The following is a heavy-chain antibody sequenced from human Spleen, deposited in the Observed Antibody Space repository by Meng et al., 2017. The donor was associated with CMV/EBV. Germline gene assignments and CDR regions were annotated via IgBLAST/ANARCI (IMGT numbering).Heavy chain of an antibody. J-gene: IGHJ5*02. CDR1: GGSFSVYS. V-gene: IGHV4-34*01. CDR3: ARGRAPPLIAARRGWIDP. CDR2: INHSGST. D-gene: IGHD6-6*01. Sequence: LLQWGAGLLKLSETLSLTWAVFGGSFSVYSWSWIRRPPGKGVEWIGEINHSGSTNYNPSLKSRVTISVDTSKNQFSLKLSSVTAADTAVYYCARGRAPPLIAARRGWIDPWGQGTLVTVSS.